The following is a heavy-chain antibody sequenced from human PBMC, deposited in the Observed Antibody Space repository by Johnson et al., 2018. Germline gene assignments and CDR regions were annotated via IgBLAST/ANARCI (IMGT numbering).Heavy chain of an antibody. CDR3: ASPPITVIDYYGMDV. D-gene: IGHD4-11*01. CDR1: GFTFSSYS. J-gene: IGHJ6*02. Sequence: VQLVESGGGLVKPGGSLRLSCAASGFTFSSYSMNWVRQAPGKGLEWVSAISGSGGSTYYADSVKGRFTISRDNSKNTLYLQMNSVRAEDTSVYYCASPPITVIDYYGMDVGGQGTTVTVSS. CDR2: ISGSGGST. V-gene: IGHV3-23*04.